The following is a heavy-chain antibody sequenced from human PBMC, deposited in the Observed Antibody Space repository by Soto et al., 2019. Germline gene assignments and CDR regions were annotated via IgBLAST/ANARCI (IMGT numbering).Heavy chain of an antibody. CDR1: GINYNTYA. J-gene: IGHJ4*02. CDR2: INAGNGDT. Sequence: QVQLVQSGAEMKKPGASVKLSCKTSGINYNTYAIHWVRQAPGQGLEWMGWINAGNGDTRYSQNFQGRVTLTRDTSASTVYMELVSLKSEDTGVYYCASAISGYVTWGQGTLVTVSS. CDR3: ASAISGYVT. D-gene: IGHD5-12*01. V-gene: IGHV1-3*01.